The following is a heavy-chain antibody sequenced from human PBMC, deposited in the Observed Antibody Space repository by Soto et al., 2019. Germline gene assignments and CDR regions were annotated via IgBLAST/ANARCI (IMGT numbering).Heavy chain of an antibody. V-gene: IGHV3-30*18. Sequence: PGGSLRLSCAASGFTFSSYGMHWVRQAPGKGLEWVAVISYDGSNKYYADSVKGRFTISRDNSKNTLYLQMNSLRAEDTAVYYCAKVTKPQGAYFYYGSGSPIDYWGQGTLVTVSS. CDR2: ISYDGSNK. J-gene: IGHJ4*02. D-gene: IGHD3-10*01. CDR3: AKVTKPQGAYFYYGSGSPIDY. CDR1: GFTFSSYG.